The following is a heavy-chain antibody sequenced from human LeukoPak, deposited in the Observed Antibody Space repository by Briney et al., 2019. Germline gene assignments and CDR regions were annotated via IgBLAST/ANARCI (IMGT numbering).Heavy chain of an antibody. D-gene: IGHD6-13*01. CDR2: IYYSGST. CDR1: GGSISSYY. V-gene: IGHV4-59*01. J-gene: IGHJ4*02. Sequence: PSETLSLTCTVSGGSISSYYWSWIRQPPGKGLEWIGYIYYSGSTNYNPSLKSRVTISVDTSKNQFSLKLSSVTAADTAVYYCARGSRGSIAAAGTGFDYWGQGTLVTVSS. CDR3: ARGSRGSIAAAGTGFDY.